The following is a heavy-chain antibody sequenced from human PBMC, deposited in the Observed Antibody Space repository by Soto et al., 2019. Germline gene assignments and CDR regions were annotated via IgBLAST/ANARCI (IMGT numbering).Heavy chain of an antibody. CDR1: IFTFSDYY. D-gene: IGHD2-15*01. J-gene: IGHJ6*02. V-gene: IGHV3-11*01. CDR3: ARDYCSETTCPNYGMDV. Sequence: PGGSLRLSCEASIFTFSDYYMTWIRQAPGKGLEWVSSISSRASATYYADSVKGRFTISRDNAKNSVSLLMNSLRAEDTAVYYCARDYCSETTCPNYGMDVWGQGTMVTVSS. CDR2: ISSRASAT.